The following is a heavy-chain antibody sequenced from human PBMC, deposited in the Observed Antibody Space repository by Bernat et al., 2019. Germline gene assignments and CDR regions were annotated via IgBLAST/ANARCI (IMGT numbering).Heavy chain of an antibody. CDR1: GFTFSSYA. CDR3: AKFYTPDQRKNWGEWPSRVNAFDI. V-gene: IGHV3-23*01. CDR2: ISGSGGST. Sequence: EVQLLESGGGLVQPGGSLRLSCAASGFTFSSYAMSWVRQAPGKGLEWVSAISGSGGSTYYADSVKGRFTISRDNSKNTLYPQMNSLRAEDTAVYYCAKFYTPDQRKNWGEWPSRVNAFDIWGQGTMVTVSS. J-gene: IGHJ3*02. D-gene: IGHD3-16*01.